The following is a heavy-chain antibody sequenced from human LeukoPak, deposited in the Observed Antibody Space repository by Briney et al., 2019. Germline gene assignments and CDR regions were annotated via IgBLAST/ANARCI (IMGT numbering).Heavy chain of an antibody. D-gene: IGHD2-15*01. CDR3: AKEACSGGSCYENY. CDR1: GFTFSSYG. V-gene: IGHV3-33*06. CDR2: IWYDGSNK. Sequence: GGSLRLSCAASGFTFSSYGMHWVRQAPGKGLEWVAVIWYDGSNKYYADSVKGRFTISRDNSKNTLYLQMNSPRAEDTAVYYCAKEACSGGSCYENYWGQGTLVTVSS. J-gene: IGHJ4*02.